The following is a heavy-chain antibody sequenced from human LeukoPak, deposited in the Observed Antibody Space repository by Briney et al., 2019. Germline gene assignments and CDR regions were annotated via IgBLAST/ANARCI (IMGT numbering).Heavy chain of an antibody. V-gene: IGHV1-46*01. CDR1: GYTFTSYY. J-gene: IGHJ4*02. Sequence: ASVKVSCKASGYTFTSYYMHWVRQAPGQGLGWMGIINPSGGSTSYAQKFQGRVTITRDTSTSTVYMELSSLRSEDTAVYYCARDSPTGGYGDYWGQGTLVTVSS. D-gene: IGHD5-12*01. CDR2: INPSGGST. CDR3: ARDSPTGGYGDY.